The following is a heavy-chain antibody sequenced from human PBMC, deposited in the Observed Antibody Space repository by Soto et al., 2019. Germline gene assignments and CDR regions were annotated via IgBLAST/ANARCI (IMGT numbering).Heavy chain of an antibody. J-gene: IGHJ6*03. D-gene: IGHD4-17*01. CDR1: GFTFSSYS. CDR2: ISSSSSTI. CDR3: ARDGDGDYPETSYYYYYMDV. Sequence: GGSLRLSCAASGFTFSSYSMNWVRQAPGKGLEWVSYISSSSSTIYYADSVKGRFTISRDNAKNSLYLQMNSLRAEDTAVYYCARDGDGDYPETSYYYYYMDVWGKGTTVTVSS. V-gene: IGHV3-48*01.